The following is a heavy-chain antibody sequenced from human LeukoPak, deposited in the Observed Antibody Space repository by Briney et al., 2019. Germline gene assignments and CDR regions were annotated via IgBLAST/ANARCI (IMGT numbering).Heavy chain of an antibody. D-gene: IGHD3-3*01. CDR2: ISGSGGST. CDR1: GFTFSSYA. Sequence: GGSLRLSCAASGFTFSSYAMSWVRQAPGKGLEWVSAISGSGGSTYYADSVKGRFTISRDNSKNTLYLQMNSLRAEDTAVYYCAKDPEEEWLLLATTANWFDPWGQGTLVTVS. V-gene: IGHV3-23*01. CDR3: AKDPEEEWLLLATTANWFDP. J-gene: IGHJ5*02.